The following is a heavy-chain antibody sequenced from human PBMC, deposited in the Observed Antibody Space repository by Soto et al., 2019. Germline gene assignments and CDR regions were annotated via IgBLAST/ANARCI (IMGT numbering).Heavy chain of an antibody. D-gene: IGHD6-13*01. Sequence: EVQLLDSGGGLVQPGGSLRLSCAASGFTFSSYAMNWVRQAPGKGLEWVSVISGSGDSTYYVDSVKGRFTISRDNSKNTLYLHMNSLRAEDTAVYYCARRGPGTYFDYWGQGTLVTVSS. CDR3: ARRGPGTYFDY. CDR2: ISGSGDST. J-gene: IGHJ4*02. V-gene: IGHV3-23*01. CDR1: GFTFSSYA.